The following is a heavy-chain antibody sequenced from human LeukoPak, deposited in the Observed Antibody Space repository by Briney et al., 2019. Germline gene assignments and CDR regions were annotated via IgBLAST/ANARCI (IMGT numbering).Heavy chain of an antibody. CDR3: ARLEASYGSYPYCFDF. CDR2: INHSGST. D-gene: IGHD5-18*01. J-gene: IGHJ4*02. CDR1: GGSFSGYY. V-gene: IGHV4-34*01. Sequence: SETLSLTCAVYGGSFSGYYWSWIRQPPGKGLEWIGEINHSGSTNYNPSLKSRVTISVDTSKNQFSLKLSSVTAADTAVYYCARLEASYGSYPYCFDFWGQGTLVTVSS.